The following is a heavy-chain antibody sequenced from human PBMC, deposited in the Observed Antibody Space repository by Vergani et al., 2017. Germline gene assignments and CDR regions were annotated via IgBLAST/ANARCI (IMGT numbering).Heavy chain of an antibody. CDR2: IYDSGDT. D-gene: IGHD2-21*01. CDR1: GDSMNTYY. CDR3: ARGALWWLRQIDS. J-gene: IGHJ4*02. V-gene: IGHV4-59*01. Sequence: QVQLQESGPGLVKPSETLSLTCSVSGDSMNTYYWTWIRQPPGKGLEWIGYIYDSGDTKYNPSLKSRGTMSLDTSKTQFSLNLYSVTAADTAVYYCARGALWWLRQIDSWGQGTLVTVSS.